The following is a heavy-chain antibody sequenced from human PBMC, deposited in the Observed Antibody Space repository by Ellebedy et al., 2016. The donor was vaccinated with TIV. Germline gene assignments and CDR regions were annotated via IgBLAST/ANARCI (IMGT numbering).Heavy chain of an antibody. CDR2: IYYSGST. J-gene: IGHJ6*02. V-gene: IGHV4-39*01. CDR1: GGSISSSSYY. CDR3: ARGLDGMDV. Sequence: SETLSLTXTVSGGSISSSSYYWGWIRQPPGKGLEWIGSIYYSGSTYYNPSLKSRVTISVDTSKNQFSLKLSSVTAADTAVYYCARGLDGMDVWGQGTTVTVSS.